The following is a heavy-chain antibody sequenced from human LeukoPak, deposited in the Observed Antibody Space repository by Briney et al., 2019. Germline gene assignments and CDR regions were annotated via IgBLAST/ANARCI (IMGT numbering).Heavy chain of an antibody. CDR3: AKDSSQGDFDY. Sequence: PGRSLRLFCAASGCTFSSYGMHWVRQAPGKGLEWVAVISYDGSNKYYADSVKGRFTISRDNSKNTLYLQMNSLRAEDTAVYYCAKDSSQGDFDYWGQGTLVTVSS. J-gene: IGHJ4*02. D-gene: IGHD6-19*01. CDR2: ISYDGSNK. CDR1: GCTFSSYG. V-gene: IGHV3-30*18.